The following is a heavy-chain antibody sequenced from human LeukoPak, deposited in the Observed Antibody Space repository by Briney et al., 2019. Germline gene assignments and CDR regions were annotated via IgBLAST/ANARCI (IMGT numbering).Heavy chain of an antibody. CDR3: ARGQDAFKTGY. Sequence: PSETLSLTCTVSGGSLTIGHYYWTWVRQHPGKGLEWIGYIHPSGITDYNPSRQSRVTMSLDTSQNQFSLKLTSVTAADTAIYYCARGQDAFKTGYWGQGTLVTVSS. V-gene: IGHV4-31*03. CDR2: IHPSGIT. D-gene: IGHD5-24*01. J-gene: IGHJ4*02. CDR1: GGSLTIGHYY.